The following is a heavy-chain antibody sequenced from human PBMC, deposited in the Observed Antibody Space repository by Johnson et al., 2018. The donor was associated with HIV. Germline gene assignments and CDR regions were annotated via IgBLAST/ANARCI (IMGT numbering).Heavy chain of an antibody. D-gene: IGHD7-27*01. Sequence: QVQLVESGGGVVQPGRSLRLSCAASGFTFSSYGMHWVRQAPGKGLEWVSVINAGGDTYYADSVKGRFTISRDNAKNSLYLQMNSLRAEDTAVYYCARDLGTGDDAFDIWGQGTMVTVSS. V-gene: IGHV3-NL1*01. CDR1: GFTFSSYG. CDR3: ARDLGTGDDAFDI. CDR2: INAGGDT. J-gene: IGHJ3*02.